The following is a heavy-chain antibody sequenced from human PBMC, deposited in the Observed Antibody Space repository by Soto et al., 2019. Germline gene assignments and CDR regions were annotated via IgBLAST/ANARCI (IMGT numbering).Heavy chain of an antibody. CDR1: GYTLTELS. D-gene: IGHD2-2*01. Sequence: ASVTVSCKVSGYTLTELSMHWVRQAPGKGLEWMGWINPNNGETNYAQKFQGWVTMTKDTSISTAYMELSRLRSDDTAVYYCAKAGTIPPYYYYFYMDVWGKGTTVTVSS. V-gene: IGHV1-2*04. J-gene: IGHJ6*03. CDR2: INPNNGET. CDR3: AKAGTIPPYYYYFYMDV.